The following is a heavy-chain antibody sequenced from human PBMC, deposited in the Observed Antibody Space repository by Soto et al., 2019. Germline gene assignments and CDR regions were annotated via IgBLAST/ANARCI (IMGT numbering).Heavy chain of an antibody. CDR2: ISSSSSTI. D-gene: IGHD7-27*01. Sequence: PGGSLRLSCAASGFTFSSYSMNWVRQAPGKGLEWVSYISSSSSTIYYADSVKGRFTISRDNAKNSLYLQMNSLRAEDTAVYYCARQNWAPAFDYWGQGTLVTVSS. CDR3: ARQNWAPAFDY. CDR1: GFTFSSYS. V-gene: IGHV3-48*01. J-gene: IGHJ4*02.